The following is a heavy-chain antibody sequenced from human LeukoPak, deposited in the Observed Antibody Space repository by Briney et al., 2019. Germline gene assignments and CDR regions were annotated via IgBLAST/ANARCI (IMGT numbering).Heavy chain of an antibody. V-gene: IGHV3-23*01. CDR1: GFTFSSYA. D-gene: IGHD3-3*01. J-gene: IGHJ4*02. CDR2: ISGSGGST. CDR3: AKDRDFWSGCFDY. Sequence: GGFLRLSCAASGFTFSSYAMSWVRQAPGKGLEWVSAISGSGGSTYYADSVKGRFTISRDNSKNTLYLQMNSLRAEDTAVYYCAKDRDFWSGCFDYWGQGTLVTVSS.